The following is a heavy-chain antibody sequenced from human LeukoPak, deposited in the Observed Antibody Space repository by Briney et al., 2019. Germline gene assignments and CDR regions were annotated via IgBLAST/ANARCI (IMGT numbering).Heavy chain of an antibody. V-gene: IGHV4-39*01. CDR3: ARQVATGPYYYYFMDV. D-gene: IGHD1-1*01. CDR1: GGSISTESYF. CDR2: IYYSGST. Sequence: SETLSLTCTVSGGSISTESYFWGWVRQPPGMELEWFGNIYYSGSTYYNPSLKSRLTISVDTSKNRFSLTLTSVTAADTAVYYCARQVATGPYYYYFMDVWGKGTTVTVSS. J-gene: IGHJ6*03.